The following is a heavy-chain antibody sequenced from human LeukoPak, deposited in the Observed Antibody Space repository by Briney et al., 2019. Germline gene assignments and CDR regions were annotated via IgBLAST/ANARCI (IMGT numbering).Heavy chain of an antibody. CDR2: IDYSGST. CDR3: AADTSGYRIFNY. CDR1: GGSISRGGYC. Sequence: SSQTLSLTCTVSGGSISRGGYCWRWIRQHPGKGLEWIGYIDYSGSTFYNPSLKSRLIMSIDTSKNQFSLKLSSVTAADTAVYYCAADTSGYRIFNYWGQGTLVTVSS. J-gene: IGHJ4*02. D-gene: IGHD3-22*01. V-gene: IGHV4-31*03.